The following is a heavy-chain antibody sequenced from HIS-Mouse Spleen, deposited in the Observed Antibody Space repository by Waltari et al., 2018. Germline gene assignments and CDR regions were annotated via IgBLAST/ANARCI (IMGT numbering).Heavy chain of an antibody. CDR2: ISYDGSNK. D-gene: IGHD6-19*01. CDR1: GFTLSSHA. V-gene: IGHV3-30-3*01. Sequence: QVQLVESGGGVVQPGRSLRLSCAASGFTLSSHAMHWVRQAPGKGLEWVAVISYDGSNKYYADSVKGRFTISRDNSKNTLYLQMNSLKAEDTAVYYCARDHSGWYFDYWGQGTLVTVSS. J-gene: IGHJ4*02. CDR3: ARDHSGWYFDY.